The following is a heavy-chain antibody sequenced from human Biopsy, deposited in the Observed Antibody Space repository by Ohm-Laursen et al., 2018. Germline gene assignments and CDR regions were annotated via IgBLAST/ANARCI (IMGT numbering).Heavy chain of an antibody. CDR2: SIPLFNTA. Sequence: VKISCKASGGTFTNHAVGWVRQAPGHGLEWVGSSIPLFNTANYADKFQGRVTLTADKSTTTAYMELSSLRSEDTAIYYCARFPLGAYDDSGSYRAVEHWYFDLWGRGTLVTVSS. D-gene: IGHD3-22*01. J-gene: IGHJ2*01. CDR3: ARFPLGAYDDSGSYRAVEHWYFDL. CDR1: GGTFTNHA. V-gene: IGHV1-69*13.